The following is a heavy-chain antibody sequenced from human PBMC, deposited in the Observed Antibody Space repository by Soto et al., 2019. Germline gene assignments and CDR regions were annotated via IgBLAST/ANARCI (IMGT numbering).Heavy chain of an antibody. CDR2: IIPIFGTA. J-gene: IGHJ6*02. CDR1: GGTFSSYA. CDR3: ARSIAAGGTKYYYYYYGMDV. D-gene: IGHD6-13*01. V-gene: IGHV1-69*01. Sequence: QVQLVQSGAEVKKPGSSVKVSCKASGGTFSSYAISWVRQAPGQGLEWMGGIIPIFGTANYAQKFQGRVTITADESTSTAYMELSSLRFEDTAVYYCARSIAAGGTKYYYYYYGMDVWGQGTTVTVSS.